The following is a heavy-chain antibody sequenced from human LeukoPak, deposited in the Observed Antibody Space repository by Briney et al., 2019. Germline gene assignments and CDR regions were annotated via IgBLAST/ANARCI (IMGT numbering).Heavy chain of an antibody. Sequence: VKPSETLSLTCTVSVASISSIYYWSWFRQPAGKGLEWIGRISPVGTNYNPSLKSRVTLSLATSNSQFSLNLTSVTAADTAMYYCARSLTIFGVAYWGQGILVTVSS. CDR2: ISPVGT. V-gene: IGHV4-4*07. J-gene: IGHJ4*02. CDR3: ARSLTIFGVAY. D-gene: IGHD3-3*01. CDR1: VASISSIYY.